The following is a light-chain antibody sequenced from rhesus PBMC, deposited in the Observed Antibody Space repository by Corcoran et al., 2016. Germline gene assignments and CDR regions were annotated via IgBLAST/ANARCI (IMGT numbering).Light chain of an antibody. J-gene: IGKJ2*01. Sequence: EIVMTQSPATLSLSPGERATLSCRASQSVNSYVDWYQQKPEQAPRLLSYGASSRAPGIPDRFSGSGSGTDFTLIISSLEPEDVGVYYCQQYNNWNSFGQGTKVEIK. CDR2: GAS. CDR3: QQYNNWNS. CDR1: QSVNSY. V-gene: IGKV3S9*01.